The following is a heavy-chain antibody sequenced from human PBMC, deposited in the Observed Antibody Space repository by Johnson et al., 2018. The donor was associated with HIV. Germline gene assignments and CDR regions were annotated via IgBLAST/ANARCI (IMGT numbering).Heavy chain of an antibody. CDR3: AIVGATQDAFDI. Sequence: QVQLVESGGGVVQPGRSLRLSCAASGFTFSSYGMHWVRQAPGKGLEWVAVIWYDGSNKYYADSVKGRFTISRDNSKNTLYLQMNSLRAEDTAFYYCAIVGATQDAFDIWGQGTMVTVSS. V-gene: IGHV3-33*01. D-gene: IGHD1-26*01. J-gene: IGHJ3*02. CDR1: GFTFSSYG. CDR2: IWYDGSNK.